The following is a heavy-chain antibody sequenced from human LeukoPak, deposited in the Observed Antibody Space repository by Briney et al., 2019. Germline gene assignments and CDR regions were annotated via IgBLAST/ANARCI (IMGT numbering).Heavy chain of an antibody. J-gene: IGHJ6*02. D-gene: IGHD3-3*01. CDR3: AKDTPINATYYDFWSGYYWGAVISPRGMDV. CDR2: ISGSGGST. V-gene: IGHV3-23*01. CDR1: GFTFSDYH. Sequence: PGGSLRLSCAASGFTFSDYHMTWIRQAPGKGLEWVSAISGSGGSTYYADSVKGRFTISRDNSKNTLFLQMNSLRAEDTAVYYCAKDTPINATYYDFWSGYYWGAVISPRGMDVWGQGTTVTVSS.